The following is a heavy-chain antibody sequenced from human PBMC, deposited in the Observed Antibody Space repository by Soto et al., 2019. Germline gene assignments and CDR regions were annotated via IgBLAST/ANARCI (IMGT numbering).Heavy chain of an antibody. D-gene: IGHD2-15*01. V-gene: IGHV1-2*02. Sequence: ASVKVSCKASGYTFTGYYMHWVRQAPGQGLEWMGWINPNSGGTNYAQKFQGRVTMTRDTSISTAYMELSRLRSDDTAVYYCARDERYCSGGSCSNWFDPWGQGTLVTVS. CDR1: GYTFTGYY. CDR2: INPNSGGT. CDR3: ARDERYCSGGSCSNWFDP. J-gene: IGHJ5*02.